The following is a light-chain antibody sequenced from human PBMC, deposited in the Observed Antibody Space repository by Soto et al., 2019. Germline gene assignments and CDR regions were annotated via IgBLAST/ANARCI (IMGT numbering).Light chain of an antibody. Sequence: EIVLTQSPATLSLSPGERATLSCRASQSVSNNLGWYQQKPGQAPRLLIYDASNRATDIPARFSGSGSGTDFTLTINSLEPEDFAVYYCQQRSNLPRTFGQGTKLEIK. V-gene: IGKV3-11*01. CDR1: QSVSNN. J-gene: IGKJ2*01. CDR3: QQRSNLPRT. CDR2: DAS.